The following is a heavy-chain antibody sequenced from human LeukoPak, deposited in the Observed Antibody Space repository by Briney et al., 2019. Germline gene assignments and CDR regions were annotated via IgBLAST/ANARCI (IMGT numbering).Heavy chain of an antibody. J-gene: IGHJ6*02. V-gene: IGHV1-2*02. CDR2: INPNSGGT. Sequence: GASVKVSCKASGYTFTGYYMHWVRQAPGQGLEWMGWINPNSGGTNYAQKFQGRVTMTRDTSISTAYMELSRLRSDDTAVYYCARVLIGVAQKGHYYSGRDVGGQGTRVTVSS. CDR1: GYTFTGYY. D-gene: IGHD3-22*01. CDR3: ARVLIGVAQKGHYYSGRDV.